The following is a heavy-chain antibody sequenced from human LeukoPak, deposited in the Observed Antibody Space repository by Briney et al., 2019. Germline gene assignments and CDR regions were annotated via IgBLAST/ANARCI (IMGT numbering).Heavy chain of an antibody. CDR2: IRSKAYGGTT. Sequence: GGSLRVSCTASGFTFGDYAMSWVRQAPGKGLEWVGFIRSKAYGGTTEYAASVKARFTISRDDSKSIAYLQMNSLKTEDTAVYYCTARDDTAMVDYYGMDVWGQGTTVTVSS. J-gene: IGHJ6*02. D-gene: IGHD5-18*01. CDR3: TARDDTAMVDYYGMDV. CDR1: GFTFGDYA. V-gene: IGHV3-49*04.